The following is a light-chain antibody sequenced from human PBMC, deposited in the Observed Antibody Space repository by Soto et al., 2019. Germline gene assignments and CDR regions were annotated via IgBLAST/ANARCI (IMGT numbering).Light chain of an antibody. CDR1: SRDVGGHDY. Sequence: QSALTQPPSASGSPGQSVTISCTGTSRDVGGHDYVSWYQQHPGKAPKLMIYELSKRPSGVPDRSSGSKSGNTASLTVSGLQAEDEADYYCSSYVTGNSLIFGGGTKLTVL. J-gene: IGLJ2*01. CDR2: ELS. V-gene: IGLV2-8*01. CDR3: SSYVTGNSLI.